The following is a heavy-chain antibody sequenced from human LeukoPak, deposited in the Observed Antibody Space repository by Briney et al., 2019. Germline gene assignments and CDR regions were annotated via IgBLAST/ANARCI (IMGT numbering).Heavy chain of an antibody. D-gene: IGHD3-3*01. J-gene: IGHJ4*02. Sequence: GSSVKVSCKASGGTFSSYAISWVRQAPGQGLEWMGGIIPIFGTANYAQKFQGRVTITADESTSTAYMELSSLRSEDTAVYYCASGYDFWSGYYWPYFDYWGQGTLVTVSS. CDR2: IIPIFGTA. CDR3: ASGYDFWSGYYWPYFDY. V-gene: IGHV1-69*01. CDR1: GGTFSSYA.